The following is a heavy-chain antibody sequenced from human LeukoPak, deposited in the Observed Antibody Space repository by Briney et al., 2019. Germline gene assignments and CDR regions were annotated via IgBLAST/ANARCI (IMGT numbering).Heavy chain of an antibody. D-gene: IGHD5-24*01. CDR1: RYTFPSYV. Sequence: VSVNVPYMDCRYTFPSYVILWVRPAPGQGLEWMGWISAYNGNTNYEQTLQGRVIMTTDTSSSTHFMELRSLRSDDTAAYYCATRDLVGVLGYWGQGTLVTVSS. CDR3: ATRDLVGVLGY. V-gene: IGHV1-18*01. J-gene: IGHJ4*02. CDR2: ISAYNGNT.